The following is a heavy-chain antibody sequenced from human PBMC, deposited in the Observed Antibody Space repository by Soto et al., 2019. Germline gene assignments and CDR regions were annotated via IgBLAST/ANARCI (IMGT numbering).Heavy chain of an antibody. CDR2: IRAKADNYAT. V-gene: IGHV3-73*01. J-gene: IGHJ3*02. Sequence: GGSLRLSCAASGFAFSVSALHWVRQTSGKGLEWVGRIRAKADNYATAYAASVKGRFTISRDYSKNTAYLQMNSLKTEDTAVYYCSRWVVGTTHGLDIWGQGTTVTVSS. CDR1: GFAFSVSA. CDR3: SRWVVGTTHGLDI. D-gene: IGHD2-15*01.